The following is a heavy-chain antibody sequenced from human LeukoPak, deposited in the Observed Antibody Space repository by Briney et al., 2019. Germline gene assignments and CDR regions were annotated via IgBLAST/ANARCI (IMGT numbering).Heavy chain of an antibody. CDR3: ARGDYDFWSGYYRGIAGYYYYYMDV. CDR2: IIPIFGTA. V-gene: IGHV1-69*05. Sequence: ASAKVSCKASGGTFSSYAISWVRQAPGQGLEWMGGIIPIFGTANYAQKFQGRVTITTDESTSTAYMELSSLRSEDTAVYYCARGDYDFWSGYYRGIAGYYYYYMDVWGKGTTVTVSS. D-gene: IGHD3-3*01. CDR1: GGTFSSYA. J-gene: IGHJ6*03.